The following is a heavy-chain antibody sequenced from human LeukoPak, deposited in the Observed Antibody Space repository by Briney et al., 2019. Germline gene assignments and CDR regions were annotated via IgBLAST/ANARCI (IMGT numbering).Heavy chain of an antibody. Sequence: SETLSLTCTVSGGSISDYYWSWIRQPPGKGLEWLAHIYYSGSTRNNPSLQSRVTISIDTSKNQISLKLSSVTAADTAVYYCARPLGNCYSYWYFDLWGRGTLVTVSS. D-gene: IGHD2-21*01. CDR1: GGSISDYY. CDR3: ARPLGNCYSYWYFDL. CDR2: IYYSGST. V-gene: IGHV4-59*01. J-gene: IGHJ2*01.